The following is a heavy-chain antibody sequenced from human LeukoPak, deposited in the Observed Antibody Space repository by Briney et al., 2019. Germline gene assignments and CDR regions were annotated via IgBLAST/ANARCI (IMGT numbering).Heavy chain of an antibody. Sequence: GGSLRLSCAASGFTFSSYAMNWVRQAPGEGLEWVSTISGSGGSTFYADSVKGRFPISRDNSKNTLYLQMNSLRAEDTAVYYCAKDLRQWLSYYFDNWGQGTLVTVSS. J-gene: IGHJ4*02. CDR2: ISGSGGST. D-gene: IGHD6-19*01. V-gene: IGHV3-23*01. CDR3: AKDLRQWLSYYFDN. CDR1: GFTFSSYA.